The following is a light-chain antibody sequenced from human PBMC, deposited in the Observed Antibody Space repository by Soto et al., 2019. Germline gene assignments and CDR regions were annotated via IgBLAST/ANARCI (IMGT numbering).Light chain of an antibody. CDR2: KAS. V-gene: IGKV1-5*03. J-gene: IGKJ1*01. CDR3: QHYNSYSEA. CDR1: QTISSW. Sequence: DIQMTQSPSTLSGAVGDRVTITVVASQTISSWLAWYQQKPGKAPKLLIYKASTLKSGVPSRFSGSGSGTEFTLTISSLQPDDFATYYCQHYNSYSEAFGQGTKVDI.